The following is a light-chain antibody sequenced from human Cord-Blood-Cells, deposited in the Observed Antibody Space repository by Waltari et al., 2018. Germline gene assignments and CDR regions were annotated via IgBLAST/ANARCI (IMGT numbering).Light chain of an antibody. CDR1: SSDSGGYYY. CDR3: SSYAGSNNYV. J-gene: IGLJ1*01. V-gene: IGLV2-8*01. Sequence: QSSLTQPPSASRSPRQSVTISCPGTSSDSGGYYYVSWYQQHPGKAPKLMIYEVSKRPSGVPDRFSGSKSGNTASLTVSGLQAEDEADYYCSSYAGSNNYVFGTGTKVTVL. CDR2: EVS.